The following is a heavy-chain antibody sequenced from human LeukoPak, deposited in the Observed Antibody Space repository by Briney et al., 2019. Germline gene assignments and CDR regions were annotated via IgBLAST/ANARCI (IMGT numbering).Heavy chain of an antibody. CDR1: GFTFSDHY. Sequence: PGGSLRLSCAASGFTFSDHYMDWVRQTPGKGLEWVSSISGSGDSTFYADSVKGRFSISRDNSKNTLYLQVNGLRTEDTAVYYCAKDRLLNCRGDCYIFDYWGQGTVVTVSS. D-gene: IGHD2-21*02. CDR3: AKDRLLNCRGDCYIFDY. CDR2: ISGSGDST. V-gene: IGHV3-23*01. J-gene: IGHJ4*02.